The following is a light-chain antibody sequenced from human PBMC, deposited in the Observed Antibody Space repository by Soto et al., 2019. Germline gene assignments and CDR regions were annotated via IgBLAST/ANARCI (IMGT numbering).Light chain of an antibody. CDR1: QSISSW. V-gene: IGKV1-12*01. J-gene: IGKJ5*01. CDR3: QQGDSFPIT. CDR2: AAS. Sequence: DIQMTQSPSSVSASVGDRVTITCRANQSISSWLAWYQQKPGTVPKLLIYAASSLQSGVPSRFSGSGAGTEFTLTITSLQPEDFGTYYCQQGDSFPITFGQGTRLEIK.